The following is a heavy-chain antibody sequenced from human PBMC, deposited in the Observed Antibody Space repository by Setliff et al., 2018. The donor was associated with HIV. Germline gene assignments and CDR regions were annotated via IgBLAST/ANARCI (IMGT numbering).Heavy chain of an antibody. Sequence: KTSETRSLTCTVSGGPISSHYWSWIRQPPGKGLEWIGYIYYSGTTNYNASLKSRVTMSVDTSKKQFSLKLSSVTAADTAVYYCARTAMVTAIYYYYYYMDVWGKGTTVTVSS. J-gene: IGHJ6*03. CDR3: ARTAMVTAIYYYYYYMDV. D-gene: IGHD2-21*02. CDR2: IYYSGTT. CDR1: GGPISSHY. V-gene: IGHV4-59*11.